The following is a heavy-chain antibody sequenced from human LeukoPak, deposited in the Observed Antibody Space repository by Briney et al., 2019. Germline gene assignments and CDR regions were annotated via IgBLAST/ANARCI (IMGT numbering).Heavy chain of an antibody. J-gene: IGHJ4*02. CDR3: ARQPDY. CDR2: TNSDGSRT. Sequence: GGSLRLSCAASGFTFSNYWMHWVRQAPGKGLVWASHTNSDGSRTNYAASVKGRFTISRDNAKNTLYLQMNSLRAEDTAVYYCARQPDYWGQGTLVTVSS. D-gene: IGHD1-14*01. V-gene: IGHV3-74*01. CDR1: GFTFSNYW.